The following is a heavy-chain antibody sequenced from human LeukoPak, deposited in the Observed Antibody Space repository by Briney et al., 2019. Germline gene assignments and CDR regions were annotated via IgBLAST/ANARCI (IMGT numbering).Heavy chain of an antibody. V-gene: IGHV1-2*04. CDR3: ARGRFVGATERDWFDP. CDR1: GYTFTGYY. D-gene: IGHD1-26*01. J-gene: IGHJ5*02. CDR2: INPNSGGT. Sequence: ASVKVSCKASGYTFTGYYMHWVRQAPGQGLEWMGWINPNSGGTNYAQKFQRWVTMTRDTSISTAYMELSRLRSDDTAVYYCARGRFVGATERDWFDPWGQGTLVTVSS.